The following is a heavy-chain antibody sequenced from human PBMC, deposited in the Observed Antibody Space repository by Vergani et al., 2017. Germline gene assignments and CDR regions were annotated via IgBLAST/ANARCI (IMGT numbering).Heavy chain of an antibody. D-gene: IGHD2-2*01. J-gene: IGHJ4*02. Sequence: VQLVESGGGLVQPGGSLRLSCAASGSTFSSYAMHWVRQAPGKGLEWVAVISYDGSNKYYADSVKGRFTISRDNSKNTLYLQRNSLRAEETAVYYCARELGYCSSTSCPIDCGGQGTLVTVSS. CDR2: ISYDGSNK. V-gene: IGHV3-30*04. CDR1: GSTFSSYA. CDR3: ARELGYCSSTSCPIDC.